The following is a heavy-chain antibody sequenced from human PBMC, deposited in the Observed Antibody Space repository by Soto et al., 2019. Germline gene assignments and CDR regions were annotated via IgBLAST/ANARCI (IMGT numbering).Heavy chain of an antibody. J-gene: IGHJ6*03. CDR2: ISWNSGSI. CDR3: AKESWEKTTTYYYMDV. CDR1: GFTFDDYA. Sequence: VQLVESGGGLVQPGRSLRLSCAASGFTFDDYAMHWVRQAPGKGLEWVSGISWNSGSIGYADSVKGRFTISRDNAKNSLYLQMNSLRAEDTALYYCAKESWEKTTTYYYMDVWGRGTTVTVSS. D-gene: IGHD4-4*01. V-gene: IGHV3-9*01.